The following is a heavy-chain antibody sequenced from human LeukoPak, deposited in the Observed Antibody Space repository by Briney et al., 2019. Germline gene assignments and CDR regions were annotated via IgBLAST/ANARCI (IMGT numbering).Heavy chain of an antibody. V-gene: IGHV3-30*02. J-gene: IGHJ4*02. CDR2: IRYDGSNK. CDR3: AKDRAVAGMMHPFDY. D-gene: IGHD6-19*01. Sequence: GGSLRLSCAASGFTFSSYGMHWVRQAPGKGLEWVAFIRYDGSNKYYADSVKGRFTISRDNSKNTLYLQMNSLRAEDMAVYYCAKDRAVAGMMHPFDYWGQGTLVTVSS. CDR1: GFTFSSYG.